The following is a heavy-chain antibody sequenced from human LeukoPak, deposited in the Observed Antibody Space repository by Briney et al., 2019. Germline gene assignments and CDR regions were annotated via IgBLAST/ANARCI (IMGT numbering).Heavy chain of an antibody. CDR3: ARDLSATWDSLGD. CDR1: GLTTSEFG. Sequence: GSPRLSSAASGLTTSEFGMSCVPASPQERLWRGSGIYWRGEATQYADSVEGRFTISRDNAANALYLQMNSLTAEDTALYYCARDLSATWDSLGDWGRGTLVTVSS. D-gene: IGHD1-26*01. J-gene: IGHJ4*02. V-gene: IGHV3-20*03. CDR2: IYWRGEAT.